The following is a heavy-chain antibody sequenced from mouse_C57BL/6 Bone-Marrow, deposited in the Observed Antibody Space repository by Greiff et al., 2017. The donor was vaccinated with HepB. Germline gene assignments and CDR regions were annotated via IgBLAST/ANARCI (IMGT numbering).Heavy chain of an antibody. J-gene: IGHJ1*03. Sequence: VQRVESGAELARPGASVKLSCKASGYTFTSYGISWVKQRTGQGLEWIGEIYPRSGNTYYNEKFKGKATLTADKSSSTAYMELRSLTSEDSAVYFCARGGITTVVAKDWYFDVWGTGTTVTVSS. CDR3: ARGGITTVVAKDWYFDV. V-gene: IGHV1-81*01. D-gene: IGHD1-1*01. CDR1: GYTFTSYG. CDR2: IYPRSGNT.